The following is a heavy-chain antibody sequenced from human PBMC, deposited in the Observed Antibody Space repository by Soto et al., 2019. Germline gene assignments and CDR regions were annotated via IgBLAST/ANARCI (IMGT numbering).Heavy chain of an antibody. CDR1: GGSISGGGYS. D-gene: IGHD5-12*01. CDR2: IFHSGST. Sequence: QLQLQESGSGLVKPSQTLSLTCAVSGGSISGGGYSWGWIRQPPGKGLEWIGYIFHSGSTYSNPSLKSRVTISVDRSKNQFSLKLSSVTAADTAVYYCAAGGGLPRYYWGQGTLVTVSS. J-gene: IGHJ4*02. CDR3: AAGGGLPRYY. V-gene: IGHV4-30-2*01.